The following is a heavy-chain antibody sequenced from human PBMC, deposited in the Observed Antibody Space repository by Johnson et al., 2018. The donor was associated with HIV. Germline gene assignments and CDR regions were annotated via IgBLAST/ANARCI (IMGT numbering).Heavy chain of an antibody. J-gene: IGHJ3*02. CDR1: GFTFSSYA. Sequence: QVQLVESGGGVVQPGRSLRLSCAASGFTFSSYAMHWVRQAPGKGLEWVAVISFDGNNRYYSDSVKGRFTISRDNSKNTMYLQMISLRPEDTAVYYCARDLDYGGNWLDAFDIWGQGTMVTVSS. D-gene: IGHD4-23*01. V-gene: IGHV3-30*04. CDR3: ARDLDYGGNWLDAFDI. CDR2: ISFDGNNR.